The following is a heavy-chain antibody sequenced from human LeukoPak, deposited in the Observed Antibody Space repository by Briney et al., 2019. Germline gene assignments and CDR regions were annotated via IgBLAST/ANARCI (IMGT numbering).Heavy chain of an antibody. CDR1: GYTFTSYA. CDR2: IIPIFGTA. CDR3: ARDARHRYCSSTSCYRGWLDP. D-gene: IGHD2-2*01. J-gene: IGHJ5*02. Sequence: EASVKVSCKASGYTFTSYAISWVRQAPGQGLEWMGGIIPIFGTANYAQKFQGRVTITADESTSTAYMELSSLRSEDTAVYYCARDARHRYCSSTSCYRGWLDPWGQGTLVTVSS. V-gene: IGHV1-69*13.